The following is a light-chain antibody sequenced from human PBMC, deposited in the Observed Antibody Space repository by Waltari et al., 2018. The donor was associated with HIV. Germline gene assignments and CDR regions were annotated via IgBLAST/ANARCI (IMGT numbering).Light chain of an antibody. CDR3: QQAASFPIT. CDR1: QGIRGL. J-gene: IGKJ4*01. CDR2: GAS. V-gene: IGKV1-12*01. Sequence: DIQMTQYPSSGSASVGDRVTITCRASQGIRGLLAWYRHKPGKTPKLLISGASTLQSGIPSLFSGSGSGTDFTLTITILQPEDSATYYCQQAASFPITFGGGSRVEVK.